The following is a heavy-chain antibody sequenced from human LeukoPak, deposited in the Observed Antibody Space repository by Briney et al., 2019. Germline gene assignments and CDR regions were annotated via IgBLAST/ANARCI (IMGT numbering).Heavy chain of an antibody. V-gene: IGHV5-51*01. CDR3: AKHRKVATRKDAFDI. J-gene: IGHJ3*02. CDR1: GFRLTSYW. D-gene: IGHD5-12*01. CDR2: IYPGDSDA. Sequence: GESLNISCKGVGFRLTSYWIVWVRQMPGRGLEWMGIIYPGDSDARYSPSFQGQVTISADKSISTAHLHWGSLKASDTAIYYCAKHRKVATRKDAFDIWGQGTMVTVSS.